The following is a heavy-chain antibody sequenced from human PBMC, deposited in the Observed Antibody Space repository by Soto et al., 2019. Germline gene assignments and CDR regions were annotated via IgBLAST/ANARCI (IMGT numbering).Heavy chain of an antibody. CDR1: GGSISSGGYY. D-gene: IGHD2-2*01. V-gene: IGHV4-31*03. CDR2: IYYSGST. Sequence: PSETLSLTCTVSGGSISSGGYYWSWIRQHPGKGLEWIGYIYYSGSTYYNPSLKSRVTISVDTSKNQFSLKLSSVTAADTAVYYCARDRTSLTSSYGNAFDISGQGTMVTVSS. CDR3: ARDRTSLTSSYGNAFDI. J-gene: IGHJ3*02.